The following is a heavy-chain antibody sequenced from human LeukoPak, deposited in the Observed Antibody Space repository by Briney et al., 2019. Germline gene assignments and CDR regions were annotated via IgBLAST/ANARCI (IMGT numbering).Heavy chain of an antibody. J-gene: IGHJ6*03. D-gene: IGHD6-6*01. CDR3: ARAHGGGIAARHPEYYMDV. CDR1: GGTFSSYA. Sequence: GASVKVSCKASGGTFSSYAISWVRQAPGQGLEWMGGIIPIFGTANYAQKFQGRVTITADESTSTAYMELSSLRSEDTAVYYCARAHGGGIAARHPEYYMDVWGKGTTVTVSS. CDR2: IIPIFGTA. V-gene: IGHV1-69*13.